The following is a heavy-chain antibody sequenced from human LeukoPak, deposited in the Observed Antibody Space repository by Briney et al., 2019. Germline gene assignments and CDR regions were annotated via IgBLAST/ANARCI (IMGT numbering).Heavy chain of an antibody. V-gene: IGHV3-72*01. D-gene: IGHD3-22*01. Sequence: AGGSLRLSCAASGFTFSDYYMDWVRQAPGKGLEWVGRTRNKVNSYTTEYAASVKGRFTISRDDSKNSLYLQMNSLKTEDTAVYYCARGIYYYDSGGYAYYFEYWGQGTLVTVSS. CDR2: TRNKVNSYTT. J-gene: IGHJ4*02. CDR1: GFTFSDYY. CDR3: ARGIYYYDSGGYAYYFEY.